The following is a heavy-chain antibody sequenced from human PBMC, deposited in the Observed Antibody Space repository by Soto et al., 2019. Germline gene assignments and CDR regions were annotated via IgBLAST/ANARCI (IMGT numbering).Heavy chain of an antibody. CDR2: VTSRGDTK. J-gene: IGHJ4*02. CDR1: GFIFSNYA. V-gene: IGHV3-23*01. CDR3: AKDRLGGGLDY. D-gene: IGHD3-10*01. Sequence: EVQLLQSGGGLVQPGGSLRLSCAASGFIFSNYAMNWVRQAPGKGLEWVSIVTSRGDTKYYADSVKGRFTISRANSKNTLYLQVNSLTAEDTAVSYCAKDRLGGGLDYWGQGTLVSVSS.